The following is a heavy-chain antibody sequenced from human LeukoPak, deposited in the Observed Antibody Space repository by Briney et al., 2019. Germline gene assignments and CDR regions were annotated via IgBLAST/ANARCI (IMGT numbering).Heavy chain of an antibody. CDR2: IRRKANAGTT. Sequence: PGGSLRLSCTAFGFTFGDYAMSWVRQAPGKGPEWVGFIRRKANAGTTENAASVKGRFTISRDDSKSIAYLQMNSLKTEDTAVYYCTSGLYYDSWSDLFDYWGQGTLVTVSS. V-gene: IGHV3-49*04. CDR1: GFTFGDYA. CDR3: TSGLYYDSWSDLFDY. J-gene: IGHJ4*02. D-gene: IGHD3-3*01.